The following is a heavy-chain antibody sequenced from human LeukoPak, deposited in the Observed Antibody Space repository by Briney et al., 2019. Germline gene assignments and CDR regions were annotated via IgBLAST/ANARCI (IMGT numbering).Heavy chain of an antibody. Sequence: GGSLRLSCAASGFTFSSYGMHWVRQVPGKGLEWVSLIWYDGSNKYYADSVKGRFTISRDNSKNTLYLQMNSLRAEDTAVYYCARDWGKGDYWGQGTLVTVSS. D-gene: IGHD3-16*01. J-gene: IGHJ4*02. V-gene: IGHV3-33*01. CDR1: GFTFSSYG. CDR3: ARDWGKGDY. CDR2: IWYDGSNK.